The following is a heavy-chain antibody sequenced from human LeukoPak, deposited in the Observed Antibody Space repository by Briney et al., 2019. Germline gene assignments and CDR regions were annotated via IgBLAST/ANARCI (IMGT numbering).Heavy chain of an antibody. CDR3: ASSPTYYYGSGSYEY. J-gene: IGHJ4*02. D-gene: IGHD3-10*01. V-gene: IGHV4-4*07. CDR1: GGSISSYY. Sequence: SETLSLTFSVSGGSISSYYWSWIRQTAGKGLEWIGRMYSTGSTNYNPSLKSRVTMSVDTSKNHFSLKLSSVTAADTAVYYCASSPTYYYGSGSYEYWGQGTLVTVSS. CDR2: MYSTGST.